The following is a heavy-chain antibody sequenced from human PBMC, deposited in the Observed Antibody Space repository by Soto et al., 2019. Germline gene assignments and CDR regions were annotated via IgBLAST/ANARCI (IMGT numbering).Heavy chain of an antibody. Sequence: SETLSLTCTVSGGSISYYYWSWIRQPPGKGLEYIGYIYYSGSTNYNPSLKSRVTISVDTSKSQFSLKLSSVTAADTAVYYCAKDSGYNYGYFRWFDPWGQGTLVTVSS. CDR2: IYYSGST. J-gene: IGHJ5*02. V-gene: IGHV4-59*01. D-gene: IGHD5-18*01. CDR1: GGSISYYY. CDR3: AKDSGYNYGYFRWFDP.